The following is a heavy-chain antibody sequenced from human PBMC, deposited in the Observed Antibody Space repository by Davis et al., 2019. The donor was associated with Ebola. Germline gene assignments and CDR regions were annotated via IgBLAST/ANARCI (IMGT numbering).Heavy chain of an antibody. V-gene: IGHV4-34*01. CDR2: INHSGST. J-gene: IGHJ2*01. Sequence: PSETLSLTCTVSGGSISSYYWSWIRQPPGKGLEWIGEINHSGSTNYNPSLKSRVTISVDTSKNQFSLKLSSVTAADTAVYYCARGRGIAARPVSTRYFDLWGRGTLVTVSS. CDR1: GGSISSYY. D-gene: IGHD6-6*01. CDR3: ARGRGIAARPVSTRYFDL.